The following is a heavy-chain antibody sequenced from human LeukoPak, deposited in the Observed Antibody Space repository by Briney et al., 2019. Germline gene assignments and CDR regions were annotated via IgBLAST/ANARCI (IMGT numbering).Heavy chain of an antibody. CDR1: GGSISSGGYS. D-gene: IGHD3-10*01. Sequence: SETLSLTCAVSGGSISSGGYSWSWVRQPPGKELEWIGYIYYSGSTYYNPSLKSRVTISVDTSKNQFSLKLSSVTAADTAVYYCARGPHYYGSGSEPLDYWGQGTLVTVSS. CDR2: IYYSGST. CDR3: ARGPHYYGSGSEPLDY. V-gene: IGHV4-30-4*07. J-gene: IGHJ4*02.